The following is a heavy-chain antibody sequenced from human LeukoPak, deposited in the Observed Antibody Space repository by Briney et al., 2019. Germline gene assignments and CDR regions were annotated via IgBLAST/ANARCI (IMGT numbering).Heavy chain of an antibody. Sequence: PGGSLRLSCAASGFTFSSYSMNWARQAPGKGLEWVSSISSSSSYIYYADSVKGRFTISRDNAKNSLYLQMNSLRAEDTAVYYCARDERLTGTPDAFDIWGQGTMVTVSS. D-gene: IGHD1-20*01. CDR1: GFTFSSYS. CDR2: ISSSSSYI. CDR3: ARDERLTGTPDAFDI. V-gene: IGHV3-21*01. J-gene: IGHJ3*02.